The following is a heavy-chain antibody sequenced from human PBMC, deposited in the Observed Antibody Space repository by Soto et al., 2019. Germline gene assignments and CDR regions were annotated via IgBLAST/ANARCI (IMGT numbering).Heavy chain of an antibody. Sequence: ASVKVSCKASGYTFTSYAMHWVRQAPGQRLEWMGWINAGNGNTKYSQKFQGRVTITRDTSASTAYMELSSLISEDTAVYYCAIEGGYCTNGVCYDAFDIWGQGTMVTVSS. V-gene: IGHV1-3*01. D-gene: IGHD2-8*01. CDR2: INAGNGNT. J-gene: IGHJ3*02. CDR3: AIEGGYCTNGVCYDAFDI. CDR1: GYTFTSYA.